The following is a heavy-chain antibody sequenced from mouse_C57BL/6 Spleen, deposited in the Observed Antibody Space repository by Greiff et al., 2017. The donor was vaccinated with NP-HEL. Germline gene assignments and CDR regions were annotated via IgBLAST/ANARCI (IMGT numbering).Heavy chain of an antibody. D-gene: IGHD2-5*01. CDR2: INPYNGGT. Sequence: EVQLVESGPVLVKPGASVKMSCKASGYTFTDYYMNWVKQSHGKSLEWIGVINPYNGGTSYNQKFKGKATLTVDKSSSTAYMELNSLTSEDSAVYYCARGSNWDYWGQGTTLTVSS. V-gene: IGHV1-19*01. CDR1: GYTFTDYY. J-gene: IGHJ2*01. CDR3: ARGSNWDY.